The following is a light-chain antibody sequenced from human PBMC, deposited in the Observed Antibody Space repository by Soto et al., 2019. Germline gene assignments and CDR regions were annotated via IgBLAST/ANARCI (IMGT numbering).Light chain of an antibody. CDR3: HQHGGSPET. J-gene: IGKJ1*01. CDR1: RSVNNNY. Sequence: EIELTQSPGTLSLSPGERATLSCRASRSVNNNYLAWYQQKPGQAPRLLIFGASSRATGIPDRFIGSGSGTEFILTISRLEPDDFAIYHCHQHGGSPETFGQGTKVEIK. CDR2: GAS. V-gene: IGKV3-20*01.